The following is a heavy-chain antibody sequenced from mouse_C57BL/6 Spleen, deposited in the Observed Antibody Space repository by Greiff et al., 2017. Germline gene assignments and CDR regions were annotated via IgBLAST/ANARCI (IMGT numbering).Heavy chain of an antibody. V-gene: IGHV1-9*01. CDR3: ARDYGSGYGGFAY. Sequence: QVQLQQSGAELMKPGASVKLSCKATGYTFTGYWIEWVKQRPGHGLEWIGEILPGSGSTNYNEKFKGKATFTADKSSNTAYMQRSSLTTKDSAIYYCARDYGSGYGGFAYWGQGTLVTVSA. J-gene: IGHJ3*01. D-gene: IGHD1-1*01. CDR2: ILPGSGST. CDR1: GYTFTGYW.